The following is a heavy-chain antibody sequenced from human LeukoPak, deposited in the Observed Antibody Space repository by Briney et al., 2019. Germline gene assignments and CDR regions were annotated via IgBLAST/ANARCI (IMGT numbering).Heavy chain of an antibody. Sequence: GSAVKVSCKASGYTFTSYYMHGVRQAPAQGLEWMGIINPSGGSTSYAQKFQGRVTMTRDMSTSTVYMELSSLRSEDTAVYYCARVSYWSDAFDIWGQGTMVTVSS. J-gene: IGHJ3*02. CDR1: GYTFTSYY. CDR3: ARVSYWSDAFDI. CDR2: INPSGGST. V-gene: IGHV1-46*01. D-gene: IGHD2-8*02.